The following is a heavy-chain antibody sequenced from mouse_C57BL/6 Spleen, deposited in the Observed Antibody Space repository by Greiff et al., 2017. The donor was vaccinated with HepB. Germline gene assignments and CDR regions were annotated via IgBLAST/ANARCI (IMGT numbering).Heavy chain of an antibody. CDR3: ARTGYYFDY. CDR1: GYAFSSSW. J-gene: IGHJ2*01. CDR2: IYPGDGDT. D-gene: IGHD4-1*01. Sequence: VQLQESGPELVKPGASVKISCKASGYAFSSSWMNWVKQRPGKGLEWIGRIYPGDGDTNYNGKFKGKATLTADKSSSTAYMQLSSLTSEDSAVYFCARTGYYFDYWGQGTTLTVSS. V-gene: IGHV1-82*01.